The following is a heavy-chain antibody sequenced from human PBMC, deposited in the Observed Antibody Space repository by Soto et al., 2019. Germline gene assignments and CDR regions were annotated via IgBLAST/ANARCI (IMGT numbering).Heavy chain of an antibody. D-gene: IGHD2-2*01. V-gene: IGHV4-59*01. Sequence: QVQLQESGPGLVKPSETLSLTCTVSGGSISSYYWNWIRQPPGKGLEWIGYVYYTGDTSYSPSVKSRVTISVDTSKNQFSLKLSYVTAADTAVYYCAREASSSRKWFDPWGQGTLVTVSS. CDR3: AREASSSRKWFDP. CDR2: VYYTGDT. J-gene: IGHJ5*02. CDR1: GGSISSYY.